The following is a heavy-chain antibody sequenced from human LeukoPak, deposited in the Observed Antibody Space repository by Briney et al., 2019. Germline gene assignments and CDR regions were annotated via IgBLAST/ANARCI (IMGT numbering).Heavy chain of an antibody. D-gene: IGHD2-2*01. CDR3: ARAALYCSSTSCPGPYIDY. CDR2: ISSSISYI. CDR1: GFTFSSYS. J-gene: IGHJ4*02. Sequence: GGSLRLSCAASGFTFSSYSMNWVRQAPGKGLEWVSSISSSISYIYYADSVKGRFTISRDNAKNSLYLQMNSLRAEDTAVYYCARAALYCSSTSCPGPYIDYWGQGTLVTVSS. V-gene: IGHV3-21*01.